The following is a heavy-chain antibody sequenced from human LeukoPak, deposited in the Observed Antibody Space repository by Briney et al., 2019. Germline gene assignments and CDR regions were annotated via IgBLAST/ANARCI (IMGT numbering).Heavy chain of an antibody. Sequence: PGGSLRLSCAASGFTFSSYSMNWVRQAPGKGLEWVANIKQDGSEKYYVDSVKGRFTISRDNAKNSLYLQMNSLRAEDAAVYYCARDPRVAAAGTLYYYYGMDVWGQGTTVTVSS. CDR1: GFTFSSYS. J-gene: IGHJ6*02. CDR3: ARDPRVAAAGTLYYYYGMDV. CDR2: IKQDGSEK. V-gene: IGHV3-7*01. D-gene: IGHD6-13*01.